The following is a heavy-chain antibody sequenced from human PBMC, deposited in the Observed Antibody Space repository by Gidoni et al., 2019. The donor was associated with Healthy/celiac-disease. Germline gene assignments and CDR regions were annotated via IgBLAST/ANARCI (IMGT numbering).Heavy chain of an antibody. CDR3: AVGYGDYASYFDY. D-gene: IGHD4-17*01. CDR2: INPNSGGT. V-gene: IGHV1-2*04. J-gene: IGHJ4*02. CDR1: EYIFTGYY. Sequence: QVQLVQSGAAVKKPGSSVKVPCKASEYIFTGYYMPWMRQAPEQGLEWMGWINPNSGGTNYAQKFQGWVTMTRDTSISTAYMELSRLRSDDTAVYYCAVGYGDYASYFDYWGQGTLVTVSS.